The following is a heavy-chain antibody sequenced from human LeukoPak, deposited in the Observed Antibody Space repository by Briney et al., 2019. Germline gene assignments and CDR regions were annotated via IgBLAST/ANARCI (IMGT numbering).Heavy chain of an antibody. J-gene: IGHJ6*03. CDR1: GGSISSYY. Sequence: SETLSLTCTVSGGSISSYYWTWIRQPPGKGLEWIGYIYYSGSTDYNPSLRSRVTISVDTSKNQFSLKLSSVTAADTAVYYCARCGYSYGGGYYYYYMDVWGKGTTVTVSS. V-gene: IGHV4-59*01. CDR3: ARCGYSYGGGYYYYYMDV. CDR2: IYYSGST. D-gene: IGHD5-18*01.